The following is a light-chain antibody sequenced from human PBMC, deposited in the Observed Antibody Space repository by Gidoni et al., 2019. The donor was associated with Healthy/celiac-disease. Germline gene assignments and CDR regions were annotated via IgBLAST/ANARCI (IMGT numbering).Light chain of an antibody. V-gene: IGKV3-11*01. CDR3: QQRSNWLT. J-gene: IGKJ5*01. Sequence: EIVLTQFPATLSLSPGERATLSCRASQSVSTYFAWYQQKPGQAPRLLIYDASNRATGIPARFSGSGSGTDFTLTISGLEPEDFAVYYCQQRSNWLTFGQGTRLEIK. CDR2: DAS. CDR1: QSVSTY.